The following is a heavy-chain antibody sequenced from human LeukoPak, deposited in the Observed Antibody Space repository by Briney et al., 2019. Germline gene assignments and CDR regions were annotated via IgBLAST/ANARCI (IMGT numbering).Heavy chain of an antibody. Sequence: QAGGSLRLSCAASGFTFSSYAMHWVRQAPGKGLEWMAVISSDGSNKYYADSVKGRFTISRDNSKNTLYLQLNSPRAEDTAMYYCAKVGGNSIVIAAASFHSWGQGTLVTVSS. CDR1: GFTFSSYA. V-gene: IGHV3-30-3*01. CDR3: AKVGGNSIVIAAASFHS. J-gene: IGHJ4*02. D-gene: IGHD2-15*01. CDR2: ISSDGSNK.